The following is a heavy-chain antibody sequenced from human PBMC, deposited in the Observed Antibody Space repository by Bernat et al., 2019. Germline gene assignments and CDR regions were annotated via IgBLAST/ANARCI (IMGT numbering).Heavy chain of an antibody. J-gene: IGHJ5*02. CDR1: GGSFSGYY. Sequence: QVQLQQWGAGLLKPSETLSLTCAVSGGSFSGYYWSWIRQPPGKWLEWIWEINHSGSTNYNPSLKIRVTMSVETTKNQFSLKLRSVTDADTAVYCCARRRGAIFGVVTPSFDPWGQGTLVTVSS. CDR2: INHSGST. V-gene: IGHV4-34*01. CDR3: ARRRGAIFGVVTPSFDP. D-gene: IGHD3-3*01.